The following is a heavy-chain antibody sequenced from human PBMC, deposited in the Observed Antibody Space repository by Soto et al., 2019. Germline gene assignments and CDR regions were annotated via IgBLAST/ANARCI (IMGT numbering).Heavy chain of an antibody. CDR2: ISWDGLST. Sequence: GGSLRLSCAASGFTFDDYTMHWVRQAPGKGLECVSLISWDGLSTYYADSVKGRFTISRDNSKNSLYLQMNNLRTEDTALYYCAKAPLSSAYLYYYGMDVWGQGTTVTVSS. D-gene: IGHD6-25*01. V-gene: IGHV3-43*01. CDR3: AKAPLSSAYLYYYGMDV. J-gene: IGHJ6*02. CDR1: GFTFDDYT.